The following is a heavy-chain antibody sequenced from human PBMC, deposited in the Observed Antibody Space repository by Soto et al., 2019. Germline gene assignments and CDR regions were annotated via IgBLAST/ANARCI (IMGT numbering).Heavy chain of an antibody. J-gene: IGHJ5*02. CDR2: INPNSGGT. D-gene: IGHD3-22*01. V-gene: IGHV1-2*02. Sequence: ASVKVSCKASGYTFTGYYMHWVRQAPGQGLEWMGWINPNSGGTNYAQKFQGRVTMTRDTSISTAYMELSRLRSDDTAVYYCARSPSYYYDSSGSNWFDPWGQGTLVTVSP. CDR1: GYTFTGYY. CDR3: ARSPSYYYDSSGSNWFDP.